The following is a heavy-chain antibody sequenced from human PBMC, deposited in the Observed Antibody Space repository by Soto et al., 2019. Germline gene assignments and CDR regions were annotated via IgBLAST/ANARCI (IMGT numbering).Heavy chain of an antibody. CDR3: ARHRHPRGTVGATSPLDP. V-gene: IGHV3-53*01. Sequence: LRLSCAISGFSVSSNYLSWVRQAPGKGLEWVSVHYSGGSTYYADSVQGRFTISRDKSNNTLYLQMRRVRAEDTAVYFCARHRHPRGTVGATSPLDPWGQGTQVTV. CDR1: GFSVSSNY. CDR2: HYSGGST. D-gene: IGHD1-26*01. J-gene: IGHJ5*02.